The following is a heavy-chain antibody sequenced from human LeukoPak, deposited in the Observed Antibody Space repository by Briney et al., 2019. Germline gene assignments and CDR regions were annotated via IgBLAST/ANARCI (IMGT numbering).Heavy chain of an antibody. J-gene: IGHJ5*02. CDR2: TNHSGST. D-gene: IGHD2-2*01. Sequence: SETLSLTCAVYGGSFSGYYWSWIRQPPGKGLEWIGETNHSGSTNYNPSLKSRVTISVDTSKNQFSLKLSSVTAADTAVYYCARGLPVVPAAMSGSWFDPWGQGTLVTVSS. CDR3: ARGLPVVPAAMSGSWFDP. V-gene: IGHV4-34*01. CDR1: GGSFSGYY.